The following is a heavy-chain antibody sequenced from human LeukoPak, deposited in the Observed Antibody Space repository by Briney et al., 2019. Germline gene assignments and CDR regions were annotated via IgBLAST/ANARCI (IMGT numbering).Heavy chain of an antibody. Sequence: GSLRLSCAASGFTFSTYEMHWVRQAPGKGLEWIGEINHSGSTNYNPSLKSRVTISVDTSKNQFSLKLSSVTAADTAVYYRARGSQHRYDFWSGALRYWGQGTLVTVSS. V-gene: IGHV4-34*01. CDR2: INHSGST. D-gene: IGHD3-3*01. CDR3: ARGSQHRYDFWSGALRY. CDR1: GFTFSTYE. J-gene: IGHJ4*02.